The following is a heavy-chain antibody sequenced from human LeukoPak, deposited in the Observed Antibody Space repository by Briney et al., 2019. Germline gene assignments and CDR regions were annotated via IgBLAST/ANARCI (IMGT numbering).Heavy chain of an antibody. CDR3: ARGRNLYSGYDSPFDY. D-gene: IGHD5-12*01. CDR1: GGSFSGYY. J-gene: IGHJ4*02. V-gene: IGHV4-34*01. CDR2: INHRGST. Sequence: SETLSLTCAVYGGSFSGYYWSWIRQPPGKGLEWIGEINHRGSTNYNPSLKSRVTISVDTSKNQFSLKLSSVTAADTAVYYCARGRNLYSGYDSPFDYWGQGTLVTVSS.